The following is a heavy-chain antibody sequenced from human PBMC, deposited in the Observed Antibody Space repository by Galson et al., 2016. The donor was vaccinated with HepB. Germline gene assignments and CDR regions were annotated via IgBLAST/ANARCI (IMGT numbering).Heavy chain of an antibody. V-gene: IGHV4-30-4*01. D-gene: IGHD5-12*01. CDR1: GVSISSGDYY. CDR3: ARDSGYDDHYSYNALDV. Sequence: TLSLTCSVSGVSISSGDYYWSWIRQSPGEGLEWIGNIYYRGNTDYNPSLKSRATISLDMSKNQVSLKVISLTVADTAVYYCARDSGYDDHYSYNALDVWGQGTAVTVS. J-gene: IGHJ6*02. CDR2: IYYRGNT.